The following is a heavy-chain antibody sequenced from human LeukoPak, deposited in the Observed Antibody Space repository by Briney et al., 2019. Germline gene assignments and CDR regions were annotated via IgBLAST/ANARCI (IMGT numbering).Heavy chain of an antibody. Sequence: GRSLRLSCAASGFTFSSYGMHWVRQAPGKGLELVANIKQDGSEKYYVDSVKGRFTISRGNAKNSLYLQVNSLRAEDTAVYYCARNQRRLDYWGQGTLVTVSS. D-gene: IGHD1-14*01. CDR2: IKQDGSEK. CDR3: ARNQRRLDY. J-gene: IGHJ4*02. V-gene: IGHV3-7*01. CDR1: GFTFSSYG.